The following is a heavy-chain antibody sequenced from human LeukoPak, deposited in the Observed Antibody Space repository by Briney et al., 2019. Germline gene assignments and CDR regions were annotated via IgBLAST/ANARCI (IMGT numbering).Heavy chain of an antibody. CDR3: ANSGYDAGVDY. Sequence: GGSLRLSCAASGFTFGSYAMSWVRQAPGKGLEWVSAISGSGGSTYYADSVKDRFTISRDNSKNTLYLQMTRLRAEDTAVYYCANSGYDAGVDYWGQGTLVTVSS. V-gene: IGHV3-23*01. CDR2: ISGSGGST. D-gene: IGHD5-12*01. CDR1: GFTFGSYA. J-gene: IGHJ4*02.